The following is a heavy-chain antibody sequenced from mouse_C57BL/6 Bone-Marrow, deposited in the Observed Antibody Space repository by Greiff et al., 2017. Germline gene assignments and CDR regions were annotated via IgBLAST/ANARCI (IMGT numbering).Heavy chain of an antibody. J-gene: IGHJ1*03. CDR3: ARRGLRPYWYFDV. V-gene: IGHV3-6*01. CDR1: GYSITSGYY. CDR2: ISYDGSN. Sequence: VQLQQSGPGLVKPSQSLSLTCSVTGYSITSGYYWNWIRQFPGNKLEWMGYISYDGSNNYNPSLKNRISITRDTSKNQFFLKLNSVTTEDTATYYCARRGLRPYWYFDVWGTGTTVTVSS. D-gene: IGHD2-4*01.